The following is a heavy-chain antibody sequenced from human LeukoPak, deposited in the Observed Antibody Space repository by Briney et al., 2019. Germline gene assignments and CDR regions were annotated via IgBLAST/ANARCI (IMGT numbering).Heavy chain of an antibody. Sequence: GGSLRLSCAASGFTFSNYAMSWVRQAPGKGLEWVGFIRSKAYGGTTEYAASVKGRFTVSRDDSRSIAYLQMSSLKTEDTAVYYCTRARASYYFDYWGQGTLVTVSS. CDR2: IRSKAYGGTT. V-gene: IGHV3-49*04. D-gene: IGHD3-10*01. CDR1: GFTFSNYA. J-gene: IGHJ4*02. CDR3: TRARASYYFDY.